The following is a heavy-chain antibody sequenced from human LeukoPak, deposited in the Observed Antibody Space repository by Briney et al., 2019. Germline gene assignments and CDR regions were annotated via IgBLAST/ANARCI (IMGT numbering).Heavy chain of an antibody. J-gene: IGHJ3*02. CDR1: GFTFSSYG. Sequence: PGGSLRLSCAASGFTFSSYGMSWVRQAPGKGLEWVSAISGSGGSTYYADSAKGRFTISRDNSKNTLYLQMNSLRAEDTAVYYCAVDIPSVDAFDIWGQGTMVTVSS. D-gene: IGHD3-9*01. CDR3: AVDIPSVDAFDI. CDR2: ISGSGGST. V-gene: IGHV3-23*01.